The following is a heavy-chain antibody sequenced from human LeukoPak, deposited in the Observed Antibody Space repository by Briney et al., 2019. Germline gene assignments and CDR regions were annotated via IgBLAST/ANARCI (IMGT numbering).Heavy chain of an antibody. CDR3: ARTYGDYGELFFDY. V-gene: IGHV1-69*05. J-gene: IGHJ4*02. CDR1: GGTFSRYA. Sequence: SVKVSCKASGGTFSRYAISWVQQAPGQGLAWMGGVIPIFGTANYPQKLQGRVTLTTDESTSTAYMELSSLRSEDTAVYYCARTYGDYGELFFDYWGQGTLVTVSS. CDR2: VIPIFGTA. D-gene: IGHD4-17*01.